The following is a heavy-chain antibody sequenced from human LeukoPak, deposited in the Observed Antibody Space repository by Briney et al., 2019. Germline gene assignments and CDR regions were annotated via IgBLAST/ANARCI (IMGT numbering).Heavy chain of an antibody. CDR2: ISSSGSTI. V-gene: IGHV3-11*04. D-gene: IGHD3-10*01. CDR3: ARDRARGVGKSSWFDP. Sequence: GGSLRLSCAASGFTFSDYYMSWIRQAPGKGLEWVSYISSSGSTIYYADSVKGRFTISRDNAKNPLYLQMNSLRAEDTAVYYCARDRARGVGKSSWFDPWGQGTLVTVSS. CDR1: GFTFSDYY. J-gene: IGHJ5*02.